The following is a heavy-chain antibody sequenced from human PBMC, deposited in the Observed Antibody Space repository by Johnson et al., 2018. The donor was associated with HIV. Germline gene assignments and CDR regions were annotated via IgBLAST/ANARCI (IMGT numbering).Heavy chain of an antibody. Sequence: QVQLVESGGGVVQPGRSLRLSCAASGFTFSSYGMHWVRQAPGKGLEWVAVIWYDGSNKYYVDSVKGRFTISRDNSKNTLYLQMNSLRAEDTAGYDCAGAYSSSWYRDDACGIWGQGTMVTVSS. D-gene: IGHD6-13*01. J-gene: IGHJ3*02. CDR3: AGAYSSSWYRDDACGI. CDR1: GFTFSSYG. V-gene: IGHV3-33*01. CDR2: IWYDGSNK.